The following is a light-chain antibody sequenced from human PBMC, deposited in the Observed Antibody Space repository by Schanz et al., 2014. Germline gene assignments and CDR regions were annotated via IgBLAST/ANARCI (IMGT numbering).Light chain of an antibody. J-gene: IGKJ2*01. CDR1: QSLLHSNGYTY. V-gene: IGKV2-28*01. CDR3: MQAVQTPYT. Sequence: DIVMPQSPLSLPVPLGQPASISCRSSQSLLHSNGYTYLDWYLQKPGQSPQLLIYLASSRASGVPDRFSGSASGTDFTLKISRVEAEDAGVYYCMQAVQTPYTFGPGTKLEIK. CDR2: LAS.